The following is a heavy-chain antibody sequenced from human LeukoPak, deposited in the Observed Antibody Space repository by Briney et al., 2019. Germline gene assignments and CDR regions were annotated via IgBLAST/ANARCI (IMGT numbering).Heavy chain of an antibody. V-gene: IGHV1-2*02. CDR2: INPNSGGT. D-gene: IGHD6-25*01. Sequence: ASVKVSCKASGYTFTGYLIHWVRQAPGQGLEYMGWINPNSGGTNYAQKFQGRVTMTRDTPTSTASMELSRLRSDDTAVYYCARDLSTSANWELDYWGQGTLVTVSS. J-gene: IGHJ4*02. CDR3: ARDLSTSANWELDY. CDR1: GYTFTGYL.